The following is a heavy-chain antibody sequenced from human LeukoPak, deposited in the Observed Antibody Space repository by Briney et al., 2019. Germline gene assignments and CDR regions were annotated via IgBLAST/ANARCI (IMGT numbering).Heavy chain of an antibody. CDR1: GFSFGDYT. D-gene: IGHD5-18*01. CDR3: IRDVPSGGYSHGCFDY. Sequence: AGGSLRLSCTGSGFSFGDYTITWVRQAPGKGLEWLGFISTKVYGGTTEYAASVKGRFTISRDDFKSIAHLQMNSLKIEDTALYLCIRDVPSGGYSHGCFDYWGQGTLVTVSS. J-gene: IGHJ4*02. V-gene: IGHV3-49*04. CDR2: ISTKVYGGTT.